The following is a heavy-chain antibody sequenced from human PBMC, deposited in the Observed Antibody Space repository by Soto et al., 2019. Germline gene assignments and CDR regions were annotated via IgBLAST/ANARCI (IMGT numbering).Heavy chain of an antibody. CDR1: SGSMNSYY. V-gene: IGHV4-59*01. CDR3: ARGGWYVDF. Sequence: KPSETLSLTCTVSSGSMNSYYWSWIRQPPGKGLEWIGYIYYSGSTNYNPSLKRRVTISVDTSKNHFSLKLSSVTAADTAAYYCARGGWYVDFWGQGALVTVSS. CDR2: IYYSGST. J-gene: IGHJ4*02. D-gene: IGHD6-19*01.